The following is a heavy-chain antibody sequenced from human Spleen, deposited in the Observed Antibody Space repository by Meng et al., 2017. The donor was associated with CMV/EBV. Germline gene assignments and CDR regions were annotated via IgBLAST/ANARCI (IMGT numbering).Heavy chain of an antibody. D-gene: IGHD6-19*01. CDR2: ITWDGGT. CDR1: GLTFDDYT. Sequence: GGSLRLSCAASGLTFDDYTFHWVRQAQGKGLEWVSLITWDGGTYYADSVKGRFTISRDNSKNSLYLQMNSLRAEDTAVYYCARGSSGWYYLIDYWGQGTLVTVSS. CDR3: ARGSSGWYYLIDY. V-gene: IGHV3-43*01. J-gene: IGHJ4*02.